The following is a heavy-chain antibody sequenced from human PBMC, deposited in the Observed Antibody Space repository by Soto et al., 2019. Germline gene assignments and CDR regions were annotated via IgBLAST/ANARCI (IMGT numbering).Heavy chain of an antibody. J-gene: IGHJ6*02. Sequence: PGESLKLSCKGSGYSFTSYWISWGRQMPGKGLEWMGRIDPSDSYTNYSPSFQGHVTISADKSISTAYLQWSSLKASDTAMYYCARPEQLVLDGYYSSGIDVWGQGTMVTVSS. CDR1: GYSFTSYW. D-gene: IGHD6-6*01. V-gene: IGHV5-10-1*01. CDR2: IDPSDSYT. CDR3: ARPEQLVLDGYYSSGIDV.